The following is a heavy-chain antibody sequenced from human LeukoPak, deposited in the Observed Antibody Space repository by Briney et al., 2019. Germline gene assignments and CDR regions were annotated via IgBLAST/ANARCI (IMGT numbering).Heavy chain of an antibody. V-gene: IGHV3-72*01. CDR3: ARLRSTPGYGMDV. CDR1: GFTLSDHY. Sequence: GGSLRLSCAASGFTLSDHYMDWVRQAPGKGLEWVGRTRNKANGYTTEYAASVKGRFTISRDDSKTSLYLQMNSLKTEDTAVYYCARLRSTPGYGMDVWGQGTTVTVSS. J-gene: IGHJ6*02. CDR2: TRNKANGYTT. D-gene: IGHD2-2*01.